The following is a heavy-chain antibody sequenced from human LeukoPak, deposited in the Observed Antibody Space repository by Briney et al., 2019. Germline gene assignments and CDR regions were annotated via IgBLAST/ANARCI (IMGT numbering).Heavy chain of an antibody. CDR2: IIPIFGTA. D-gene: IGHD6-13*01. CDR1: GGTFSSYA. CDR3: ARASEQQLEGPDYYGMDV. V-gene: IGHV1-69*01. J-gene: IGHJ6*02. Sequence: SVKVSCKASGGTFSSYAISWVRQAPGQGPEWMGGIIPIFGTANYAQKFQGGVTITADESTSTAYMELSSLRSEDTAVYYCARASEQQLEGPDYYGMDVWGQGTTVTVSS.